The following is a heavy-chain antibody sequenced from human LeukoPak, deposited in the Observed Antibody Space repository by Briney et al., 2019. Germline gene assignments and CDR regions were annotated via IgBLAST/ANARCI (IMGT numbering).Heavy chain of an antibody. CDR2: FYTSGTT. J-gene: IGHJ4*02. Sequence: SETLSLTCTVSGGSLSTYSWCWIRQAARKRLEWIGCFYTSGTTNYNPSLKSRIAMSVGTSKNQVLLRVSSVTAADTAVYYCARPGNYDFWSPYEDWGQGSLVPVSS. CDR3: ARPGNYDFWSPYED. CDR1: GGSLSTYS. D-gene: IGHD3-3*01. V-gene: IGHV4-4*07.